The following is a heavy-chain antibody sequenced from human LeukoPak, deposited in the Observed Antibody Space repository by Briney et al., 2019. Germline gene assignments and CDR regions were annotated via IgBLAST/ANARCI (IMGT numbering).Heavy chain of an antibody. CDR1: GFIFSNDA. CDR2: IWFDGSNK. CDR3: VRDPSGSGFAFDS. J-gene: IGHJ4*02. Sequence: GGSLRLSCAASGFIFSNDAMHWVRQAPGKGPEWVAFIWFDGSNKHYADSVKGRFTISRDNSEDTLYLQMNSLRAEDMAVYYCVRDPSGSGFAFDSWGQGALVTVSS. V-gene: IGHV3-33*01. D-gene: IGHD1-1*01.